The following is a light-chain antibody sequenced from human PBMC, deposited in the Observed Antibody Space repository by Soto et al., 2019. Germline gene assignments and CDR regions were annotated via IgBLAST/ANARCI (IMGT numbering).Light chain of an antibody. CDR2: AAS. CDR3: QHYYNYPWT. Sequence: AVLLTQSPSSFSASTGDRATITCRASQDIHNYLAWYQQVPGKAPKLLLYAASILQTGVPSRFSGSGSGTDFNLTIAGLQSEDFATYFCQHYYNYPWTFGQGTTVE. V-gene: IGKV1-8*01. CDR1: QDIHNY. J-gene: IGKJ1*01.